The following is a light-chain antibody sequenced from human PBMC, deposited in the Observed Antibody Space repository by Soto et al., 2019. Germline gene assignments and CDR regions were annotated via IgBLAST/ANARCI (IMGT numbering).Light chain of an antibody. CDR1: QSVSSGH. CDR2: GAS. V-gene: IGKV3-20*01. Sequence: DIVLTQSPGTLSLSPGERASLSCRASQSVSSGHLAWYQQKPGQAPRLLIYGASSRATGIPDRFSGSGSGTDFILTISRLEPEDYAVYYCQQYGHSLWTFGQGTKVEIK. J-gene: IGKJ1*01. CDR3: QQYGHSLWT.